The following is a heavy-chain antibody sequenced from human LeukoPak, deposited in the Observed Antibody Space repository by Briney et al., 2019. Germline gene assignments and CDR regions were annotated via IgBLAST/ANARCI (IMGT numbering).Heavy chain of an antibody. CDR3: AREMGYDGSGSSQAGFDP. CDR1: GFTFSSYA. J-gene: IGHJ5*02. Sequence: PGGSLRLSCAASGFTFSSYAMHWVRQAPGKGLEWVAVISYDGSNKYYADSVKGRFTISRDNSKNTLYLQMNSLRAEDTAVYYCAREMGYDGSGSSQAGFDPWGQGTLVTVSS. CDR2: ISYDGSNK. V-gene: IGHV3-30*04. D-gene: IGHD3-10*01.